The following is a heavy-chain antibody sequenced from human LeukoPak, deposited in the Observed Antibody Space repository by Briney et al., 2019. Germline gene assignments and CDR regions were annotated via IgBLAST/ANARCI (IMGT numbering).Heavy chain of an antibody. D-gene: IGHD3-16*01. CDR2: ISGSGSST. Sequence: PGGSLRLSCAASGXTFSNFVMSWVRQAPGKGLEWVSGISGSGSSTYYGDSVKGRFTISRDNSKNTLYLQMNSLRAEDTAAYYCAKDVWGSSSGAFDIWGQGTMVTVSS. V-gene: IGHV3-23*01. CDR3: AKDVWGSSSGAFDI. CDR1: GXTFSNFV. J-gene: IGHJ3*02.